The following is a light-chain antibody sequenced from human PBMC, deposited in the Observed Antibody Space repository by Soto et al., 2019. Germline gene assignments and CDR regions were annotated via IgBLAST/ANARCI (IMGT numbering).Light chain of an antibody. CDR2: HAS. J-gene: IGKJ4*01. CDR1: ESVSNN. Sequence: EIVMTQSPATLSVSPGERATLSCRASESVSNNLAWYQQKFGQAPRLLIYHASTRATGIPARFSGSGSGTELTLTISSLQSEDFALYYCQQYNEWPLTFGGGTKGEIK. CDR3: QQYNEWPLT. V-gene: IGKV3-15*01.